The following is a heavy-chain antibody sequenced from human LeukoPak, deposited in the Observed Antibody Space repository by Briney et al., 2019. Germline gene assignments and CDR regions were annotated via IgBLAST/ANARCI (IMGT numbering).Heavy chain of an antibody. CDR3: AKDRTVVPAAMEGSGIDY. J-gene: IGHJ4*02. V-gene: IGHV3-23*01. Sequence: PGGSLRLSCAASGFTFSSYAMSWVRQAPGKGLEWVSAISGSGGSAYYADSVKGRFTISRDNSKNTLYLQMNSLRAEDTAVYYCAKDRTVVPAAMEGSGIDYWGQGTLVTVSS. D-gene: IGHD2-2*01. CDR2: ISGSGGSA. CDR1: GFTFSSYA.